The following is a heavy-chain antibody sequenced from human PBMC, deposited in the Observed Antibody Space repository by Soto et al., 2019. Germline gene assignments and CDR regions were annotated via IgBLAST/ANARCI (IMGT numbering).Heavy chain of an antibody. CDR3: AKDKSIVVVPAALRDWFDP. CDR2: ISGSGGST. D-gene: IGHD2-2*01. J-gene: IGHJ5*02. V-gene: IGHV3-23*01. CDR1: GFTFSSYA. Sequence: PGGSLRLSCAASGFTFSSYAMSWVRQAPGKGLERVSAISGSGGSTYYADSVKDRFTISRDNSKNTLYLQMNSLRAEDTAVYYCAKDKSIVVVPAALRDWFDPWGQGTLVTVSS.